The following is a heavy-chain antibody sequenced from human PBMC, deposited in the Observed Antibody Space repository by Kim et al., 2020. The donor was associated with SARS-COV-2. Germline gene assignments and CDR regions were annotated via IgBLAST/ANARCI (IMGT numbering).Heavy chain of an antibody. CDR2: IYTGGGT. Sequence: GWSLRLSCAGSGFTVSANYMSWVRQAPGKRPEWVSTIYTGGGTFYADSVKGRFTISRHNSYNTVYLQMNSLRAEDTAVYYCARGQLTGTTATYSFDIWG. V-gene: IGHV3-53*01. CDR1: GFTVSANY. J-gene: IGHJ3*02. D-gene: IGHD1-7*01. CDR3: ARGQLTGTTATYSFDI.